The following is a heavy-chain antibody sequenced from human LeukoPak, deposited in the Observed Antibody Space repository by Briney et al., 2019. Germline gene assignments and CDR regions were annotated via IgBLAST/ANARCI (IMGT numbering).Heavy chain of an antibody. CDR1: GGFFSGYY. D-gene: IGHD2-2*01. J-gene: IGHJ4*02. CDR3: ARGPYCSRTSCYARRPFDY. V-gene: IGHV4-34*01. CDR2: TNHSGST. Sequence: PSETLSLTCAVYGGFFSGYYWSWIRQPPGKGLEWIGETNHSGSTNYNPSLKSRVTIPVDTSKNQFSLKLSSVTAADTAVYYCARGPYCSRTSCYARRPFDYWGQGSLVTVSS.